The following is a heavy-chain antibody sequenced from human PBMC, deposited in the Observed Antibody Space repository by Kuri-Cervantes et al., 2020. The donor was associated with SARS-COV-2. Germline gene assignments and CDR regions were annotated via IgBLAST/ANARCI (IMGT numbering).Heavy chain of an antibody. Sequence: LSLTCAASGFTLGNHGMHWVRQAPGKGLEWVAVISTDGTITHYADSVKGRFTISRDNSKSTLYLEMNSLRDEDTGVYYCAKETGAAGSSWMSYFDNWGLGTQVTVSS. J-gene: IGHJ4*02. V-gene: IGHV3-30*18. CDR3: AKETGAAGSSWMSYFDN. CDR2: ISTDGTIT. D-gene: IGHD6-13*01. CDR1: GFTLGNHG.